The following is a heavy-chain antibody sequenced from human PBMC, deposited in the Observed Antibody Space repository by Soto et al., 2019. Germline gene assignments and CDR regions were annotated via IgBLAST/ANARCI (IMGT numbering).Heavy chain of an antibody. CDR3: ATYYGNAWYNY. J-gene: IGHJ4*02. Sequence: SETLSLTCTVSGGSISSSSYYWGWIRQPPGKGLEWIGSIYYTGSTYYNPSLKSRVTISVDTSKNQFSLQLTSVTVADTAVYYCATYYGNAWYNYWGQGTQVTVSS. D-gene: IGHD3-10*01. V-gene: IGHV4-39*07. CDR2: IYYTGST. CDR1: GGSISSSSYY.